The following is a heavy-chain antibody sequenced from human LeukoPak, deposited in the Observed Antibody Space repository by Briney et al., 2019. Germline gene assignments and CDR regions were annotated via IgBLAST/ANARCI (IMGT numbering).Heavy chain of an antibody. D-gene: IGHD4-17*01. J-gene: IGHJ5*02. CDR2: INHSGST. CDR1: GGSFSGYY. Sequence: TSETLSLTCAVYGGSFSGYYWSWIRQPPGKGLEWIGEINHSGSTNYNPSLKSRVTISVDTSKNQFSLKLNSVTAADTAVYYCARGRTYGDYHRWFDPWGQGTLVTVSS. V-gene: IGHV4-34*01. CDR3: ARGRTYGDYHRWFDP.